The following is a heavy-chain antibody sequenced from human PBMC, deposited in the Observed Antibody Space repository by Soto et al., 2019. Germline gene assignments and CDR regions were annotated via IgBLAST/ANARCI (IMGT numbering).Heavy chain of an antibody. CDR3: ARVVSKYYFSYMDV. CDR2: IYNTWTP. CDR1: GGSMNIHY. Sequence: PSETLSLTCTVSGGSMNIHYWTWMRQPPGKVLHWFGYIYNTWTPIYNPSLKTRFILSADISKTQLSLKLSSVTVAHTAVYFCARVVSKYYFSYMDVWGKGTPVTVSS. V-gene: IGHV4-59*11. D-gene: IGHD4-4*01. J-gene: IGHJ6*03.